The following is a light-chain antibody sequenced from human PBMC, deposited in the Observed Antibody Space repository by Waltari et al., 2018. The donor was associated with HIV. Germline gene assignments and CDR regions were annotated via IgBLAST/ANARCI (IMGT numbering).Light chain of an antibody. V-gene: IGKV2-28*01. Sequence: DIVMTQSPLSLSVTPGEPASISCRSSQSLLKSNGYMYLDWYLQKPGQSPQLLIDLGSNRASGVPDRFSGSGSATDLTLKISRVEAEDAGIYYCMQALESPLTFGGGTRVEIK. CDR1: QSLLKSNGYMY. J-gene: IGKJ4*01. CDR2: LGS. CDR3: MQALESPLT.